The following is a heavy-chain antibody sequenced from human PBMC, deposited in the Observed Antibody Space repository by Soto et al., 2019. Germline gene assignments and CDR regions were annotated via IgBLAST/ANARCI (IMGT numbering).Heavy chain of an antibody. CDR3: AKGSIVYAIGWINAFDI. V-gene: IGHV3-23*01. J-gene: IGHJ3*02. CDR2: ISGSGGST. CDR1: GFTFSSYA. Sequence: EVQLLESGGGLVQPGGSLRLSCAASGFTFSSYAMSWVRQAPGKGLEWVSAISGSGGSTYYADPVKGRFTISRDNSKNTVYLKMISLRAEGTAVYYCAKGSIVYAIGWINAFDIWGQGTMVTVSS. D-gene: IGHD2-8*01.